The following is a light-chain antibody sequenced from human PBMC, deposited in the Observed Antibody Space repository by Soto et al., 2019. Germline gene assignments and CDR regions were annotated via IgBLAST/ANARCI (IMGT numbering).Light chain of an antibody. Sequence: EIVLTQSPGTRSLSPGERGSLSWGASQSVSSRYLAWYQQKPGQAPRLPIYGASSRATGIPSRFSGSASRTDFTLTISSLEHEAFAVYYCQQRSKWTITFRQGTRLEIK. V-gene: IGKV3D-20*02. CDR3: QQRSKWTIT. J-gene: IGKJ5*01. CDR1: QSVSSRY. CDR2: GAS.